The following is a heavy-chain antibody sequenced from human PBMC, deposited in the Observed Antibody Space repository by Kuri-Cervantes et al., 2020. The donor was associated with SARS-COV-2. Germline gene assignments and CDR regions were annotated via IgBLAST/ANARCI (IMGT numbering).Heavy chain of an antibody. D-gene: IGHD3-22*01. V-gene: IGHV4-4*02. J-gene: IGHJ4*02. CDR1: GGSISSSNW. CDR3: AGNPSPREIVVVIFDY. CDR2: VNHSGGT. Sequence: SCAVSGGSISSSNWWSWVRRPPGKGLEWIGEVNHSGGTNYSPSLKSRVTISLDTSQNQFSLRLTSVTAADTAVYYCAGNPSPREIVVVIFDYWGQGTLVTVSS.